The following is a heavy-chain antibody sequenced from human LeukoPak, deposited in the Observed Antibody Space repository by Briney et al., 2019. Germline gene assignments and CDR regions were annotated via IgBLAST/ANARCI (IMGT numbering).Heavy chain of an antibody. CDR2: IIPIFGTA. Sequence: SVKVSCKASGGTFSSYAISWVRQAPGQGLEWMGGIIPIFGTANYAQKFQGRVTITADESTSTAYMELSSLRSEDAAVYYCARAITIFGVVTSFDYWGQGTLVTVSS. V-gene: IGHV1-69*13. CDR1: GGTFSSYA. CDR3: ARAITIFGVVTSFDY. J-gene: IGHJ4*02. D-gene: IGHD3-3*01.